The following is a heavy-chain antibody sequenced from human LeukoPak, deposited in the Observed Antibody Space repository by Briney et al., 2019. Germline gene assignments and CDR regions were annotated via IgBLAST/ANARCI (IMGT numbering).Heavy chain of an antibody. V-gene: IGHV1-8*01. J-gene: IGHJ4*02. D-gene: IGHD3-3*01. CDR2: MNPNSGNT. CDR1: GYTFTSYD. Sequence: ASVKVSCKASGYTFTSYDINWVRQAPGQGLEWMGWMNPNSGNTGYAQKFQGRVTMTRNTSISTAYMELSSLRSEDTAVYYCARNYYDFWSGYYPFDYWGQGTLVTVSS. CDR3: ARNYYDFWSGYYPFDY.